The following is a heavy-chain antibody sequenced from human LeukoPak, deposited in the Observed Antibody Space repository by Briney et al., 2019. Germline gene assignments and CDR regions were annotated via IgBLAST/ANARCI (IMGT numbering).Heavy chain of an antibody. D-gene: IGHD3-22*01. V-gene: IGHV3-23*01. J-gene: IGHJ4*02. CDR1: GFTFSSYA. CDR3: AKDIGAEYYDSSGYPDY. Sequence: GGSLRLSCAASGFTFSSYAMSWVRQAPGKGLEWVSAISGSGGSTYYADSVKGRFTISRDNSKNTLYLQMNSLRAEDTAVYCCAKDIGAEYYDSSGYPDYWGQGTLVTVSS. CDR2: ISGSGGST.